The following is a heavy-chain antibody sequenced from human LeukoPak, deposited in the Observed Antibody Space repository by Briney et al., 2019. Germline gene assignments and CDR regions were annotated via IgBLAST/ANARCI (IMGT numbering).Heavy chain of an antibody. CDR3: AKDILSYGDYGDY. V-gene: IGHV3-43*02. Sequence: GGSLRLSCAASGFTFDDYGMSWVRQAPGKGLEWVSLISGDGGSTYYADSVKGRFTISRDNSKNSLYLQMNSLRTEDTALYYCAKDILSYGDYGDYWGQGTLVTVSS. CDR2: ISGDGGST. D-gene: IGHD4-17*01. CDR1: GFTFDDYG. J-gene: IGHJ4*02.